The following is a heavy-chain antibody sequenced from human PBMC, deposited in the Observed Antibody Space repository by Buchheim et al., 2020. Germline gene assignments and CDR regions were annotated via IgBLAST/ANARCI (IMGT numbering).Heavy chain of an antibody. V-gene: IGHV3-7*01. D-gene: IGHD3-3*01. CDR2: IKQDGSEK. CDR1: GFTFSSYW. Sequence: EVQLVESGGGLVQPGGSLRLSCAASGFTFSSYWMSWVRQAPGKGLEWVANIKQDGSEKYYVDSVKGRFTISRDNAKNTLYLQMNSLRAEYTAVYYSAIEGDPLQFLRWLSPVGAYFDYWGQGTL. J-gene: IGHJ4*02. CDR3: AIEGDPLQFLRWLSPVGAYFDY.